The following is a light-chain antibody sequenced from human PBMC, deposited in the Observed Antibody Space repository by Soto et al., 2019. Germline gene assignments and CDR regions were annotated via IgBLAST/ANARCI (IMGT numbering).Light chain of an antibody. CDR3: GSFASSNTWV. CDR1: SSDVGAYNY. J-gene: IGLJ3*02. Sequence: QSALTQPPSASGSPGQSVTISCTGTSSDVGAYNYVSWYQQHACKAPKLVIYEVTKRPSGVPDRFSGSKSANTASLTVSGLHAEDDDDYCCGSFASSNTWVFGGGTKLTVL. V-gene: IGLV2-8*01. CDR2: EVT.